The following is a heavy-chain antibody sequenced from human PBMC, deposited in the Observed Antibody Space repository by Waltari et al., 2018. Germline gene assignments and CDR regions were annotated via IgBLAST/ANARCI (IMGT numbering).Heavy chain of an antibody. V-gene: IGHV4-59*01. J-gene: IGHJ3*02. D-gene: IGHD2-15*01. CDR3: ARGVYCSGGSCYSGAFDI. CDR1: GGSISSYY. Sequence: QVQLQESGPGLVKPSETLSLTCPVSGGSISSYYWSWIRQPPGKGLEWIGYIYYSGSTNYNPSLKSRVTISVDTSKNQFSLKLSSVTAADTAVYYCARGVYCSGGSCYSGAFDIWGQGTMVTVSS. CDR2: IYYSGST.